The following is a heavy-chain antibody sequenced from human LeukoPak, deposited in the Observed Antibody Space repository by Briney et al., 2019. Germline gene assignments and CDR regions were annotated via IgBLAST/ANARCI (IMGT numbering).Heavy chain of an antibody. CDR3: ARGLYDYGDYWFDY. J-gene: IGHJ4*02. CDR1: GDSISSSNYY. V-gene: IGHV4-39*07. Sequence: SETLSLTCTVSGDSISSSNYYWGWIRQPPGKDLEWIGSVYSSGSTYYNPSLKSRVTISVDTSKNQFSLKLSSVTAADTAVYYCARGLYDYGDYWFDYWGQGTLVTVSS. D-gene: IGHD4-17*01. CDR2: VYSSGST.